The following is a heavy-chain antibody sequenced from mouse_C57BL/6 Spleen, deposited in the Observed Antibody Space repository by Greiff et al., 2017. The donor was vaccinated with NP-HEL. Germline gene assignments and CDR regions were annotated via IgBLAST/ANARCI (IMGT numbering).Heavy chain of an antibody. CDR1: GYTFTSYW. D-gene: IGHD1-1*01. CDR3: ASYYGSSIRGAMDY. V-gene: IGHV1-59*01. Sequence: VQLQQPGAELVRPGTSVKLSCKASGYTFTSYWMHWVKQRPGQGLEWIGVIDPSDSYTNYNQKFKGKATLTVDTSSSTAYMQLSSLTSEDSAVYYCASYYGSSIRGAMDYWGQGTSVTVSS. J-gene: IGHJ4*01. CDR2: IDPSDSYT.